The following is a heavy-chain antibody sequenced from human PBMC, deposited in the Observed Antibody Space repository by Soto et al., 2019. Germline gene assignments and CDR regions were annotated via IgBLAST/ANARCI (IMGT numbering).Heavy chain of an antibody. V-gene: IGHV4-34*01. D-gene: IGHD3-16*01. CDR1: GGTVCISF. CDR3: GRNGGYYLDF. Sequence: CALYGGTVCISFWGGIRQPPGKGLEWIGEIGHSGSTIYNPSLESRVTISEDSSNNQFSLKLKYVTAADTAVYYCGRNGGYYLDFWGQRAPVTVHS. J-gene: IGHJ4*02. CDR2: IGHSGST.